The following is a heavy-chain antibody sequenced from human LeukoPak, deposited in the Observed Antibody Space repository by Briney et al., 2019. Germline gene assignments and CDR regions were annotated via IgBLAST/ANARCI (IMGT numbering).Heavy chain of an antibody. CDR3: ARGGYDEVFDY. CDR1: GYTFTGYY. CDR2: INPKSGGT. J-gene: IGHJ4*02. D-gene: IGHD5-12*01. Sequence: GASVKVSCKASGYTFTGYYIHWVRQAPGQGLEWMGWINPKSGGTNYVQSLQGRVTMTRDTSINFVYMEMSRLQSDDTAVYYCARGGYDEVFDYWGQGTLVTVTS. V-gene: IGHV1-2*02.